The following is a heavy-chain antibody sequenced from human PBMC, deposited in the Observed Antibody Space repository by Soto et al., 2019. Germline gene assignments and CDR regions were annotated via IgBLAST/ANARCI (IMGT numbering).Heavy chain of an antibody. Sequence: KTSETLSLTCAVSGFSISSGYYWGWIRQPPGKGLEWIGNIDHSGSTYYNPSLKSRVTISVDTSKSQFSLKLTSVTAADTAVYYCARGRQWLSRSNWFDPWGQGTLVTVSS. CDR2: IDHSGST. D-gene: IGHD6-19*01. V-gene: IGHV4-38-2*01. J-gene: IGHJ5*02. CDR1: GFSISSGYY. CDR3: ARGRQWLSRSNWFDP.